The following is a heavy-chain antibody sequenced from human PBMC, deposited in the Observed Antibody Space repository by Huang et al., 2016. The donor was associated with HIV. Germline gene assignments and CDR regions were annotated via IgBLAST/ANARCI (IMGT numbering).Heavy chain of an antibody. V-gene: IGHV1-69*01. J-gene: IGHJ6*02. CDR1: GGTFSKYS. CDR3: ARVYPSYYHDSNDYAPLDTMDV. D-gene: IGHD3-22*01. CDR2: IIPMFGVS. Sequence: QVQLVQSGAEVKKPGSSVKVSCKTSGGTFSKYSISWVRQAPGKGLEWMGGIIPMFGVSSYSRKFQGRVMITADASRNTAYMELSSLRSEDTAVYYCARVYPSYYHDSNDYAPLDTMDVWGQGTTVTVSS.